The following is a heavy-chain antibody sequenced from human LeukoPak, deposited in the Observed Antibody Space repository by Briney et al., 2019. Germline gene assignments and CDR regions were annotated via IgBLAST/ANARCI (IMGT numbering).Heavy chain of an antibody. CDR1: GYTFTSYG. V-gene: IGHV1-18*01. CDR2: ISAYNGNT. D-gene: IGHD3-10*01. CDR3: ARELRITMVRGVIIKGRSFDY. Sequence: ASVKVSCKASGYTFTSYGISWVRQAPGQGLEWMGWISAYNGNTNYAQKLQGRVTMTTDTSTSTAYMELRSLRSDDTAVYYCARELRITMVRGVIIKGRSFDYWGQETLVTVSS. J-gene: IGHJ4*02.